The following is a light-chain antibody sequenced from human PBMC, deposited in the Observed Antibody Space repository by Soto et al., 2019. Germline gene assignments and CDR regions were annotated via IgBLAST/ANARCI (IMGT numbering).Light chain of an antibody. CDR1: QGISSY. J-gene: IGKJ1*01. CDR3: KQYYSYSQWT. CDR2: AAS. Sequence: AIRMTQSPSSLSASTGDRVTITCRASQGISSYLAWYQQKPGKAPKLLIYAASTLQSGVPSRFSGSGSGTDFTLTNSCLQAEDFATPSCKQYYSYSQWTFGQGTKVEIK. V-gene: IGKV1-8*01.